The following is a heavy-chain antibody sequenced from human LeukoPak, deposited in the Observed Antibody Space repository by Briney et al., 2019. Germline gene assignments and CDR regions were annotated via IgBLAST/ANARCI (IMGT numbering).Heavy chain of an antibody. CDR1: GFTFSSYA. D-gene: IGHD5-18*01. CDR2: ISYDGSNK. CDR3: ARLRAVAMVIPFDY. Sequence: GGSLRLSCAASGFTFSSYAMHWGRQAPGKGLEWVAVISYDGSNKYYADSVKGRFTISRDNSKNTLYLQMNSLRAEDTAVYYCARLRAVAMVIPFDYWGLGTLVTVSS. J-gene: IGHJ4*02. V-gene: IGHV3-30*04.